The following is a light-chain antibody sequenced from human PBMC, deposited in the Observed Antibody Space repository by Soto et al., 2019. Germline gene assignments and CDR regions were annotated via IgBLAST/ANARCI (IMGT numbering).Light chain of an antibody. V-gene: IGLV2-11*01. CDR3: CSYAGTYTDIV. J-gene: IGLJ7*01. Sequence: QSVLTQPRSVSGSPGQSVTISCTGTNSDVGVSNLVSWYQQHPDKAPKLMIYDVTKRPSGVPDRFSGSTSGNTASLTISGLQAEDEADYYCCSYAGTYTDIVFGGGTQLTVL. CDR1: NSDVGVSNL. CDR2: DVT.